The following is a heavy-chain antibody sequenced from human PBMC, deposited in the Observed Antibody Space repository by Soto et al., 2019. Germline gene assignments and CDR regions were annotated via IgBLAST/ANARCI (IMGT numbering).Heavy chain of an antibody. CDR3: ASVTIFEVVTDISGVPYV. J-gene: IGHJ6*04. Sequence: SETLSLTCTVSGGSISSSSYYWGWIRQPPGKGLEWIGSIYYSGSTYYNPSLKSRVTISVDTSKNQFSLKLSSVTAADTAVYYCASVTIFEVVTDISGVPYVPGKGTTVTVSS. V-gene: IGHV4-39*01. CDR1: GGSISSSSYY. CDR2: IYYSGST. D-gene: IGHD3-3*01.